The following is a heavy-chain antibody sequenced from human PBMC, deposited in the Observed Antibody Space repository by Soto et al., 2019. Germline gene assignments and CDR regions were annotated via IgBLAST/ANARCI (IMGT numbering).Heavy chain of an antibody. CDR1: GFTFRSFT. J-gene: IGHJ5*02. D-gene: IGHD6-13*01. CDR2: ISSNSAYI. CDR3: TRNASRDSSARGWFDP. Sequence: GGSLRLSCAASGFTFRSFTMNWVRQAPGKGLEWVSTISSNSAYIYYTDALRGRFTISRDNAKNSLHLQMNSLRAEDTAVYYCTRNASRDSSARGWFDPWGPGTLVTVSS. V-gene: IGHV3-21*01.